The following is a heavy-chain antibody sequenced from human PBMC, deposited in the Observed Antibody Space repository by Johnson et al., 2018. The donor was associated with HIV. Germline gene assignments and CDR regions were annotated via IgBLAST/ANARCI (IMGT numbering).Heavy chain of an antibody. CDR1: EFSFSTYA. J-gene: IGHJ3*01. CDR2: ISYDGVNK. V-gene: IGHV3-30*04. D-gene: IGHD2-8*02. CDR3: ARRSARSGGFDL. Sequence: QVQLVESGGGVVQPGRSLRLSCAASEFSFSTYALHWVRQAPGEGLEWVAVISYDGVNKYYADSVKGRFTVSRDNSKNTLYLQMTSLRTEDTAVYYCARRSARSGGFDLWGQGTMVTVSS.